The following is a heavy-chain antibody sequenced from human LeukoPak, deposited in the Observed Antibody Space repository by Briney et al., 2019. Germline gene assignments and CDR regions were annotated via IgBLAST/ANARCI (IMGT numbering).Heavy chain of an antibody. CDR1: GFTFSSYS. D-gene: IGHD1-26*01. J-gene: IGHJ4*02. Sequence: GGSLRLSCAASGFTFSSYSMKWVRQAPGKGLEWVSFISSSSSTIYYADSVKGRFTISRDNAKNSLYLQMNSLRAEDTAVYYCARDRGGSYSAIDYWGQGTLVTVSS. V-gene: IGHV3-48*04. CDR2: ISSSSSTI. CDR3: ARDRGGSYSAIDY.